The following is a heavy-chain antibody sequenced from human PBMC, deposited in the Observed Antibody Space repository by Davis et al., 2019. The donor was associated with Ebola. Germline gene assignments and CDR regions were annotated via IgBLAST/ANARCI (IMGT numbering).Heavy chain of an antibody. CDR1: GFTFSTYS. CDR2: ISGSSSTI. CDR3: ARDRPGSSSDFDY. V-gene: IGHV3-48*01. D-gene: IGHD6-6*01. Sequence: GESLKISCAASGFTFSTYSMTWVRQAPGEGLEWVSYISGSSSTIYYADSVKGRFTISRDNSKNTLYLQMNSLRAEDTAVYYCARDRPGSSSDFDYWGQGTLVTVSS. J-gene: IGHJ4*02.